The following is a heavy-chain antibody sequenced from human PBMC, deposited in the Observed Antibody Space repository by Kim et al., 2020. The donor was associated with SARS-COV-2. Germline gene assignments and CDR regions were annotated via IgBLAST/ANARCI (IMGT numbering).Heavy chain of an antibody. D-gene: IGHD2-2*01. CDR2: INPNSGGT. Sequence: ASVKVSCKASGYTFTGYYMHWVRQAPGQGLEWMGWINPNSGGTNYAQKFQGRVTMTRDTSISTAYMELSRLRSDDTAVYYCARVCSSTSCYGDYYGMDVWGQGTTVTVSS. CDR1: GYTFTGYY. J-gene: IGHJ6*02. CDR3: ARVCSSTSCYGDYYGMDV. V-gene: IGHV1-2*02.